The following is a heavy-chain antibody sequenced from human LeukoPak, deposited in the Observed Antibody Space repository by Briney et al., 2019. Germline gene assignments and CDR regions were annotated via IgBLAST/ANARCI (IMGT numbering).Heavy chain of an antibody. CDR2: FSTSACIS. Sequence: PGGALRLSCTVSGCTFSTQAMSWVGQAPGKEGEWVSTFSTSACISYYAESVKGPFTISTGNSTHTLYLQMHSLRADDTALYYCASHKEQLNGGLEYWGQGTLVTVSS. J-gene: IGHJ4*02. CDR1: GCTFSTQA. V-gene: IGHV3-23*01. CDR3: ASHKEQLNGGLEY. D-gene: IGHD6-13*01.